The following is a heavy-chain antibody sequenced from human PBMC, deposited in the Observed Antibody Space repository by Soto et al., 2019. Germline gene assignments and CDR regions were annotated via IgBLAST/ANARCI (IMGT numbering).Heavy chain of an antibody. J-gene: IGHJ6*02. CDR3: ARDHQAPSMLYEYGMDV. V-gene: IGHV4-30-4*01. Sequence: PSETLSLTCTFSCGSIISGDYYWSWIRQPPVKCLEWSGYIYDSGSTYYNPSRKSRVTISVDTSKNQFSLKLSSVTAADTAVYYCARDHQAPSMLYEYGMDVWGQGTTVTVSS. CDR1: CGSIISGDYY. CDR2: IYDSGST. D-gene: IGHD2-8*01.